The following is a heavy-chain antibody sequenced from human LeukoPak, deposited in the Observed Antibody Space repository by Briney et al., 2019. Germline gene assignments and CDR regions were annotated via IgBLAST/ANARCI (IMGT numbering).Heavy chain of an antibody. V-gene: IGHV1-2*02. Sequence: ASVKVSCKASRGTFSSYAISWVRQATGQGLEWMGWVNPNSGGTNYAQKFQGRVTMTRDTSISTAYMELSRLRSDDTAVYYCARGRGFDYWGQGTLVTVSS. D-gene: IGHD5-24*01. CDR1: RGTFSSYA. CDR3: ARGRGFDY. CDR2: VNPNSGGT. J-gene: IGHJ4*02.